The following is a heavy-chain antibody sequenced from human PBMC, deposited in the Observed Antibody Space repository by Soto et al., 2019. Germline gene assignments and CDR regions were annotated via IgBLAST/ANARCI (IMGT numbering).Heavy chain of an antibody. CDR1: GFTFSSYW. CDR3: ARDQSHDSYGYYFAY. D-gene: IGHD5-18*01. CDR2: IKQDGSEK. J-gene: IGHJ4*02. Sequence: GGSLRLSCAASGFTFSSYWMSWVRQAPGKGLEWVANIKQDGSEKYYVDSVKGRFTISRDNAKNSLYLQMNSLRAEDTAVYYCARDQSHDSYGYYFAYWGKGTLVTVSS. V-gene: IGHV3-7*05.